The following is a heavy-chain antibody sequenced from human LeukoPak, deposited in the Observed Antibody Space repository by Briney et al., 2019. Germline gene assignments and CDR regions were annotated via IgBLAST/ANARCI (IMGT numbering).Heavy chain of an antibody. CDR3: ARVVGGNYYGSESDDY. CDR2: INPNSGGT. CDR1: GYTFTGYY. J-gene: IGHJ4*02. D-gene: IGHD3-10*01. V-gene: IGHV1-2*02. Sequence: ASVKVSCKASGYTFTGYYMRWVRQAPGQGLEWMECINPNSGGTNYAQKFQGRVTMTRDTSISTAYMELSSLRSDDTAVCYCARVVGGNYYGSESDDYWGQGTLVTVSS.